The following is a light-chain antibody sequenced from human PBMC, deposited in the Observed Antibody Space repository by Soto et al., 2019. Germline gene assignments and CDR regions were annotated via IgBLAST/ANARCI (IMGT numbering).Light chain of an antibody. V-gene: IGKV3-15*01. CDR3: LQYFRWRT. Sequence: EIVMTQSPATLSVSPGERATLSCRASQSLSSSLAWYQQKPGQAPRLLIYDASTRATDIPARFSGSGSGTEFTLTISSLQSEDSAVYYCLQYFRWRTFGQVTKVEIK. CDR1: QSLSSS. CDR2: DAS. J-gene: IGKJ1*01.